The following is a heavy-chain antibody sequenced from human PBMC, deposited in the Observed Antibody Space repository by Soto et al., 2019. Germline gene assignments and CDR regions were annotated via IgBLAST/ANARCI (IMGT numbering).Heavy chain of an antibody. V-gene: IGHV3-30*18. CDR2: ISYDGSNK. CDR3: AKDSGGSYSVYAFDI. D-gene: IGHD1-26*01. J-gene: IGHJ3*02. Sequence: PGGSLRLSCAASGFTFSSYVMHWVRQAPGKGLEWVAVISYDGSNKYYADSVKGRFTISRDNSKNTLYLQMNSLRAEDTAVYYSAKDSGGSYSVYAFDIWGQGTMVTVSS. CDR1: GFTFSSYV.